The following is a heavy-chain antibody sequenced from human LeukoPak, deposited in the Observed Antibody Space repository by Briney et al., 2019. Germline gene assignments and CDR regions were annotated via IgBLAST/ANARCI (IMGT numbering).Heavy chain of an antibody. CDR3: ARDYGARYSSILDY. Sequence: QSSETLSLTCAVYGGSFSGYYWSWIRQPPGKGLEWIGEINHSGSTNYNPSLKSRVTISVDTSKNQFSLKLSSVTAADTAVYYCARDYGARYSSILDYWGQGTLVTVSS. V-gene: IGHV4-34*01. CDR2: INHSGST. CDR1: GGSFSGYY. D-gene: IGHD6-13*01. J-gene: IGHJ4*02.